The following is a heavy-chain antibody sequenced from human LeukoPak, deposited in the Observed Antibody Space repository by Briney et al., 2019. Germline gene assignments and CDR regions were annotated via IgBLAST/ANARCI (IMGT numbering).Heavy chain of an antibody. V-gene: IGHV4-34*01. J-gene: IGHJ4*02. CDR2: INHSGST. CDR3: ARDYHLDY. CDR1: SGSFSGYY. Sequence: SETLSLTCAVYSGSFSGYYWSWIRQPPGKGLEWIGEINHSGSTNYNPSLKSRVTISVDTSKNQFSLKLSSVTAADTAVYYCARDYHLDYWGQGTLVTVSS. D-gene: IGHD3-3*01.